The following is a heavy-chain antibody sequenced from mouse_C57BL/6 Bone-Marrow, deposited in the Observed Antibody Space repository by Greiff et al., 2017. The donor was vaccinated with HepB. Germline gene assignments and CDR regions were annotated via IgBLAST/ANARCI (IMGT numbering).Heavy chain of an antibody. D-gene: IGHD1-1*01. Sequence: EVQRVESGGDLVKPGGSLKLSCAASGFTFSSYGMSWVRQTPDKRLEWVATISSGGSYTYYPDSVKGRFTISRDNAKNTLYLQMSSLKSEDTAMYYCARQRGTVVATPFAYWGQGTLVTVSA. CDR2: ISSGGSYT. V-gene: IGHV5-6*01. CDR3: ARQRGTVVATPFAY. J-gene: IGHJ3*01. CDR1: GFTFSSYG.